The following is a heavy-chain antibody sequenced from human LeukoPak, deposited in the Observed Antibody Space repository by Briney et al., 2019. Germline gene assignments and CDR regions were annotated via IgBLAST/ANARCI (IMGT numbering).Heavy chain of an antibody. CDR2: IYYSGST. J-gene: IGHJ4*02. CDR1: GASISDYY. V-gene: IGHV4-59*13. Sequence: NTSETLSLTCTVSGASISDYYWSWIRQPPGKGLEWIGHIYYSGSTNYNPSLKSRVTISIDTSKNQFSLKVSSVTAADTAVYYCARAKAAAGIDYFDYWGQGTLVTVSS. D-gene: IGHD6-13*01. CDR3: ARAKAAAGIDYFDY.